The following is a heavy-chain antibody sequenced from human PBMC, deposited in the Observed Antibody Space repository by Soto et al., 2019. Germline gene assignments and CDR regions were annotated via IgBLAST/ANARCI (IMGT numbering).Heavy chain of an antibody. V-gene: IGHV2-5*02. Sequence: QITLKESGPTLVNPTQPLTLTCTFSGFSLSTSGVGVGWIRQPPGKALEWLALIYWDDDKRYSPSLKSRLTITKDTSKNQVVLTLTNMDPVDTATYYCAHLRGSYYYGSGSYPVDYWGQGTLVTVSS. CDR1: GFSLSTSGVG. CDR3: AHLRGSYYYGSGSYPVDY. D-gene: IGHD3-10*01. CDR2: IYWDDDK. J-gene: IGHJ4*02.